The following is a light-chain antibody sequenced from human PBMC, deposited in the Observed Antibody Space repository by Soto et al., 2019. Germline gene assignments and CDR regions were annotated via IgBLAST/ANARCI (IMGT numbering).Light chain of an antibody. J-gene: IGLJ1*01. CDR2: AVI. CDR1: TSDVGNY. V-gene: IGLV2-14*01. CDR3: SSETSSNTLV. Sequence: QSALTQSASVSGSPGQSITISCTGTTSDVGNYVSWYQQHPGKAPKLMIYAVINRPSGVSNRVSGSKSGNTASLPISGLQAEDEADYYCSSETSSNTLVFGTGTKLTVL.